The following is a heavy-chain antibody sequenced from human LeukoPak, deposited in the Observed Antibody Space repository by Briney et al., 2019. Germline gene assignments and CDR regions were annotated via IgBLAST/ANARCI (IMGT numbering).Heavy chain of an antibody. CDR3: AKPEFYYYDSSGLWAFDI. Sequence: PGGSLRLSCAASGFTFSSYAMSWVRQAPGKGLEWVSAISGSGGSTYYADSVEGRFTISRDNSKNTLYLQMNSLRAEDTAVYYCAKPEFYYYDSSGLWAFDIWGQGTMVTVSS. CDR2: ISGSGGST. D-gene: IGHD3-22*01. J-gene: IGHJ3*02. V-gene: IGHV3-23*01. CDR1: GFTFSSYA.